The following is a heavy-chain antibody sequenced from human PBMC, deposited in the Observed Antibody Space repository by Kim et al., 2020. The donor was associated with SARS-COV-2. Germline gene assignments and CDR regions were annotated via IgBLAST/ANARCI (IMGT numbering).Heavy chain of an antibody. D-gene: IGHD3-10*01. J-gene: IGHJ4*02. CDR3: ARSTMVRGVLPRGYFDY. V-gene: IGHV3-7*01. Sequence: GGSLRLSCAASGFTFSSYWMSWVRQAPGKGLEWVANIKQDGSEKYYVDSVKGRFTISRDNAKNSLYLQMNSLRAEDTAVYYCARSTMVRGVLPRGYFDYWVQGTLVTVSS. CDR2: IKQDGSEK. CDR1: GFTFSSYW.